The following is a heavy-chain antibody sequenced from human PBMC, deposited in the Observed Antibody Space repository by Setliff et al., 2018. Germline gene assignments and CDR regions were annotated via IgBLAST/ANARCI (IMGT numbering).Heavy chain of an antibody. J-gene: IGHJ6*02. CDR2: INHDGSKT. CDR1: GFSFRDSW. Sequence: PGGSLRLSCAASGFSFRDSWMSWVRQAPGKGLEWVANINHDGSKTYILDSVKGRFTIPRDNTKNSLYLQMNSLRGEDTAVYHCTRDQDYYGMDVWGQGTTVT. CDR3: TRDQDYYGMDV. V-gene: IGHV3-7*01.